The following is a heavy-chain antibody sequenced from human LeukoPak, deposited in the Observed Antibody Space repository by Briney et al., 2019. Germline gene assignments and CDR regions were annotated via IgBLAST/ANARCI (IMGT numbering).Heavy chain of an antibody. D-gene: IGHD2-15*01. J-gene: IGHJ6*02. Sequence: GESLKISCKGSGYRFTTYWIGWVRQMPGKGLEWMGIIYPDDSDARYTPSFQGQVTISVDKSINTAYLQWRSLKALDTATYYCARRAAYYYGLDVWGQGTTVTVSS. V-gene: IGHV5-51*01. CDR2: IYPDDSDA. CDR3: ARRAAYYYGLDV. CDR1: GYRFTTYW.